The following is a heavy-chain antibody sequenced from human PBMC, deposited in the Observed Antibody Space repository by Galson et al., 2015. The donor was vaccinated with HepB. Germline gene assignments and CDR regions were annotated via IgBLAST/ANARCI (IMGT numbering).Heavy chain of an antibody. CDR2: IWYDGSNK. CDR3: ARDRETSRYYYYYYGMDV. Sequence: SLRLSCAASGFTFSSYGMHWVRQAPGKGLEWVAVIWYDGSNKYYADSVKGRFTISRDNSKNTLYLQMNSLRAEDTAVYYCARDRETSRYYYYYYGMDVWGQGTTVTVSS. CDR1: GFTFSSYG. V-gene: IGHV3-33*08. J-gene: IGHJ6*02.